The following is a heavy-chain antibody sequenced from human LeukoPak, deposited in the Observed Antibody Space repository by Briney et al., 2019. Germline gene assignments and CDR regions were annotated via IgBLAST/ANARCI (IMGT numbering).Heavy chain of an antibody. J-gene: IGHJ4*02. V-gene: IGHV4-59*01. CDR1: GDSISSDY. Sequence: PSETLSLTCTVSGDSISSDYWNWIRQPPGKGLEWIGYIYYSGSTNYNPSLKSRVTILVDTSKNQFSLNLRSVTAADTAVYYRVRGTFRGVISNWGQGTLVTVSS. CDR2: IYYSGST. CDR3: VRGTFRGVISN. D-gene: IGHD3-10*01.